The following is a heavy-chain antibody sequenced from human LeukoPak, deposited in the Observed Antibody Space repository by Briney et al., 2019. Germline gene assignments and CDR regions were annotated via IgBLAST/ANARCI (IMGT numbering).Heavy chain of an antibody. CDR1: GFTFNNYA. Sequence: PGGSLRLSCAASGFTFNNYAVSWVRQAPGKVLEWVSTISGSVTTTYYADSVKGRFTISRDNSKNTLYLQMNSLRAEHTAVYYCAKDLELRFGELLPTFDYWGQGTLVTVSS. CDR2: ISGSVTTT. V-gene: IGHV3-23*01. D-gene: IGHD3-10*01. J-gene: IGHJ4*02. CDR3: AKDLELRFGELLPTFDY.